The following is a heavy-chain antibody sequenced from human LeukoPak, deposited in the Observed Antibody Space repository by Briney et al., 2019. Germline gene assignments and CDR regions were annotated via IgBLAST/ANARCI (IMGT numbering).Heavy chain of an antibody. CDR3: ATSQGYPGAFDY. V-gene: IGHV1-69*04. Sequence: SVKVSCKASGGTFSSYAISWVRQAPGQGLEWMGRIIPILGMANYAQKFQGRVTITADKSTSTAYMELSSLRSEDTAVYYCATSQGYPGAFDYWGQGTLVTVSS. J-gene: IGHJ4*02. CDR1: GGTFSSYA. CDR2: IIPILGMA. D-gene: IGHD2-15*01.